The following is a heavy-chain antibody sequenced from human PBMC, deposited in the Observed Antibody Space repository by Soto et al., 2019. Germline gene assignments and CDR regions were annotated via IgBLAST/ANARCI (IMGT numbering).Heavy chain of an antibody. J-gene: IGHJ5*02. CDR3: ARYVVVPAATISRFDP. CDR1: GGSISSGGYY. Sequence: SETLSLTCTVSGGSISSGGYYWSWIRQHPGKGLEWIGYIYYSGSTYYNPSLKSRVTISVDTSKNRFSLKLSSVTAADTAVYYCARYVVVPAATISRFDPWRQGTLVTVSS. D-gene: IGHD2-2*01. CDR2: IYYSGST. V-gene: IGHV4-31*03.